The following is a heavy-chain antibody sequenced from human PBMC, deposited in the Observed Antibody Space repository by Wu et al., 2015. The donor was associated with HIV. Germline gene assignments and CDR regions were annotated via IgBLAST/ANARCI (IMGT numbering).Heavy chain of an antibody. V-gene: IGHV1-18*01. CDR1: GYRFTSYG. D-gene: IGHD7-27*01. CDR2: ISPYDGDT. Sequence: QVQLVQSGPQMKKPGASVKVSCKTSGYRFTSYGFSWLRQAPGQGLEWMGWISPYDGDTNYAQKFQDRLIMTTDSSTNTAYMELRSLRSDDTAVYYCARVGPNWGAFDLWGPGTKVIVSS. J-gene: IGHJ3*01. CDR3: ARVGPNWGAFDL.